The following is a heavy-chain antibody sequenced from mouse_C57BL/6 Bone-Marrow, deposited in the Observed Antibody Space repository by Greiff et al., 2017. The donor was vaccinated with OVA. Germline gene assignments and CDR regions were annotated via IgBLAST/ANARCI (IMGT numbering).Heavy chain of an antibody. J-gene: IGHJ3*01. V-gene: IGHV1-55*01. Sequence: QVQLKQPGAELVKPGASVKMSCKASGYTFTSYWITWVKQRPGQGLEWIGDIYPGSGSTNYNEKFKSKAKLTVDTSSSTAYMQLSSLTSEDSAVYYCARGDYYDYDWFAYWGQGTLVTVSA. CDR3: ARGDYYDYDWFAY. D-gene: IGHD2-4*01. CDR2: IYPGSGST. CDR1: GYTFTSYW.